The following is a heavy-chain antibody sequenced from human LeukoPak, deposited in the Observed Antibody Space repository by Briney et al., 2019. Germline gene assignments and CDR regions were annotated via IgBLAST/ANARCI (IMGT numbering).Heavy chain of an antibody. V-gene: IGHV1-69*01. CDR3: ARDRIAARPEGGYYGMDV. CDR1: GGTFSSYA. Sequence: SVKVSCKASGGTFSSYAISWVRQAPGQGLEWMGGIIPIFGTANYAQKFQGRVTITADESTGTAYMELSSLRSEDTAVYYCARDRIAARPEGGYYGMDVWGQGTTVTVSS. D-gene: IGHD6-6*01. CDR2: IIPIFGTA. J-gene: IGHJ6*02.